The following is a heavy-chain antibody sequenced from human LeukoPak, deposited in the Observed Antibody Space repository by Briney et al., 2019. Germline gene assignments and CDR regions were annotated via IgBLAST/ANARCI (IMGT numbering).Heavy chain of an antibody. D-gene: IGHD4-23*01. J-gene: IGHJ4*02. Sequence: PPETLSLTCTVSGDSISSSSYYWGWIRQPPGKRLEWIGTIYSSGTTYYNPSLESRVTISVDTSKNQFTLKLTSVTAADTALYYCARCGYAGNTFLDYWGQGTLVTVSS. CDR3: ARCGYAGNTFLDY. CDR1: GDSISSSSYY. CDR2: IYSSGTT. V-gene: IGHV4-39*01.